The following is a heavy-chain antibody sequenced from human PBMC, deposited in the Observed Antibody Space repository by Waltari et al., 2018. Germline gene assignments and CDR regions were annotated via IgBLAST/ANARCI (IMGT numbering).Heavy chain of an antibody. J-gene: IGHJ5*02. D-gene: IGHD3-3*01. CDR3: ARGDDFWSGGSFDP. V-gene: IGHV4-4*07. CDR1: GGSISSYY. CDR2: IYTSGST. Sequence: QVQLQESGPGLVKPSETLSLTCTVSGGSISSYYWSWIRQPAGKGLEWIGRIYTSGSTNYHPSLKSRVTMSVDPSKNQFSLKLSSVTAADTAVYYCARGDDFWSGGSFDPWGQGTLVTVSS.